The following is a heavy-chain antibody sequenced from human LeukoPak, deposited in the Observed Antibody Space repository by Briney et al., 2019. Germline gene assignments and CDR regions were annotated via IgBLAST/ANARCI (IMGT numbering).Heavy chain of an antibody. D-gene: IGHD1-26*01. Sequence: PGGSLRLSCAGSGFIFNNYAMHWVRQPPGKGLEWVSGISWNSGSIDYADSVKGRFTISRDNSKNTLYLQMNSLRAEDTAVYYCAKDPGIVGAHIDYWGQGTLVTVSS. CDR2: ISWNSGSI. CDR1: GFIFNNYA. V-gene: IGHV3-9*01. CDR3: AKDPGIVGAHIDY. J-gene: IGHJ4*02.